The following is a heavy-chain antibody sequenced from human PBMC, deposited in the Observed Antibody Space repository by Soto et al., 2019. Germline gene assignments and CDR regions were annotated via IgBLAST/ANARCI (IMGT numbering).Heavy chain of an antibody. J-gene: IGHJ6*02. Sequence: PSETLSLTCTVSGGSISSGDYYWNWIRQPPGKGLEWIGYIYYSGSTYYNPSLKSRVTISVDTSKNQFSLKLSSVTAADTAVYYCARDLGTSMVRGVIGGMDVWGQGTTVTVSS. CDR2: IYYSGST. CDR3: ARDLGTSMVRGVIGGMDV. V-gene: IGHV4-30-4*01. D-gene: IGHD3-10*01. CDR1: GGSISSGDYY.